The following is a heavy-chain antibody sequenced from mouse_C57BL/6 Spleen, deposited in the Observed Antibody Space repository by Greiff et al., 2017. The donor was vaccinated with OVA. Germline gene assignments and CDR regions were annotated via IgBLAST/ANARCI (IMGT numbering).Heavy chain of an antibody. CDR2: IDPENGDT. Sequence: EVQLQQSGAELVRPGASVKLSCTASGFNIKDDYMHWVKQRPEQGLEWIGWIDPENGDTEYASKFQGKATITADPSSNTAYLQLSSLTSEDTAVYYCTTHGSSYWGQGTLVTVSA. D-gene: IGHD1-1*01. CDR1: GFNIKDDY. V-gene: IGHV14-4*01. CDR3: TTHGSSY. J-gene: IGHJ3*01.